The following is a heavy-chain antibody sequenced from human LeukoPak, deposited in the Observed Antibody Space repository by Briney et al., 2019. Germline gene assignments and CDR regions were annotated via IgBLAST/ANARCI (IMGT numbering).Heavy chain of an antibody. CDR2: IYSGGST. CDR1: GFTVSSNY. J-gene: IGHJ4*02. CDR3: ARDFMYSITCAGC. Sequence: PGGSLRLSCAASGFTVSSNYMSWVRQAPGKGLEWVSVIYSGGSTYYADSVKGRFTISGDNSKNTLYLQMNSLRAEDTAVYYCARDFMYSITCAGCWGQGTLVTVSS. D-gene: IGHD6-13*01. V-gene: IGHV3-66*01.